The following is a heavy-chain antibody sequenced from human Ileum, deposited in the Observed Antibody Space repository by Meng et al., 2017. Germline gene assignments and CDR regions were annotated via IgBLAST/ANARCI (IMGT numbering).Heavy chain of an antibody. CDR2: SSPNIADT. D-gene: IGHD4-17*01. V-gene: IGHV1-2*05. CDR3: AKDRGIYGALDY. Sequence: QVQLVQSGAEVKKPGASVKVSCKTSGFTFTDHSIHWVRQAPGQGPEWMGRSSPNIADTDYAPRFRGRVTMTRDTSITTAYMELRSLRSDDTGIYYCAKDRGIYGALDYWDQGTLVTVSS. CDR1: GFTFTDHS. J-gene: IGHJ4*02.